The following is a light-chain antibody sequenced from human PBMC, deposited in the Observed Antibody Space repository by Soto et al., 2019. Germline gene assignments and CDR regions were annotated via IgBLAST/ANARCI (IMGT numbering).Light chain of an antibody. CDR2: AAS. CDR3: QQRNSYPLT. V-gene: IGKV1-9*01. Sequence: DIQLTQSPSFLSASVGDRVTITCRASQDIRNYLAWCQQKPGKAPKLLIYAASTLQSGVPSRFRGSWSGKKFPLPISRPQPEDFGTYYFQQRNSYPLTFGGGTKVEIK. CDR1: QDIRNY. J-gene: IGKJ4*01.